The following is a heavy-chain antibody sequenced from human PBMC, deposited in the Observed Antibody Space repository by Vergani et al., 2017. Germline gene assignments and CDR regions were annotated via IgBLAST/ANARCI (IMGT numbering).Heavy chain of an antibody. D-gene: IGHD3-16*02. CDR1: GGTFSSYG. Sequence: QVQLVQSGAEVKKPGSSVKVSCKASGGTFSSYGISWVRQAPGQGLEWMGWISAYNGNPNYAQKLQGRVTMTTDTSTSTAYMELRSLSADDTAVYYCAINYDYVWGSYRTFDYWGQGTLVTVSS. V-gene: IGHV1-18*01. CDR3: AINYDYVWGSYRTFDY. J-gene: IGHJ4*02. CDR2: ISAYNGNP.